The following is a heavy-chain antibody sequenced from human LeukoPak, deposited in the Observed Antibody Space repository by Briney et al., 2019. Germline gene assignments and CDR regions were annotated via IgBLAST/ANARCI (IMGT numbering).Heavy chain of an antibody. D-gene: IGHD6-19*01. CDR3: AKRIPDSSGWYYFDY. J-gene: IGHJ4*02. CDR1: GFTFSSYA. Sequence: GGSLRLSCAASGFTFSSYAMNWVRQAPGKGLEWVSGISGSGGSTYYADSVKGRFTISRDNSKNTLYLQMNSLRAEDTAVYYCAKRIPDSSGWYYFDYWGQGTLVTVSS. CDR2: ISGSGGST. V-gene: IGHV3-23*01.